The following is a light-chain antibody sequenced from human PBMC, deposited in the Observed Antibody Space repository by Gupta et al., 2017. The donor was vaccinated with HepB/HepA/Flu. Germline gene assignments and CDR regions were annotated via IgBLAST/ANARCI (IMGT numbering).Light chain of an antibody. J-gene: IGKJ5*01. CDR2: DAS. V-gene: IGKV3-11*01. CDR1: QSVNSY. CDR3: QQRSNWPIT. Sequence: EIVLTQSPATLSLSPVERATLSCRASQSVNSYLAWYQQKPGQAPRLLIYDASNRAAGIPARFSGSGSGTDFTLSISSLEPEDIAVYYCQQRSNWPITFGQGTRMEIK.